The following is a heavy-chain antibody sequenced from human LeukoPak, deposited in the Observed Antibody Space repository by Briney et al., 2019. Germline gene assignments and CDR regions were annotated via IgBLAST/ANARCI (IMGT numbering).Heavy chain of an antibody. V-gene: IGHV3-11*01. J-gene: IGHJ4*02. CDR3: ARDRGLVPAAMKGTFDY. Sequence: GGSLRLSCAASGFTFSDYYMSWIRQAPGKGLEWVSYISSTTGTIYYADSVKGRFTISRDNAKNSLYLQMNSLRAEDTAVYYCARDRGLVPAAMKGTFDYWGQGTLVTVSS. CDR2: ISSTTGTI. D-gene: IGHD2-2*01. CDR1: GFTFSDYY.